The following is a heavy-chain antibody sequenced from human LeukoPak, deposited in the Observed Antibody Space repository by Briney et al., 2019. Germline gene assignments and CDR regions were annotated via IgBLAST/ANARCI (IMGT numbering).Heavy chain of an antibody. CDR1: GFTFSSYW. V-gene: IGHV3-7*03. J-gene: IGHJ6*02. CDR3: ARGGGLDV. CDR2: INHNGNVN. D-gene: IGHD3-16*01. Sequence: GGSLRLSCAASGFTFSSYWMNWARQAPGKGLEWVASINHNGNVNYYVDSVKGRFTISRDNAKNSLYLQMNNLRAEDTAVYFRARGGGLDVWGQGATVTVSS.